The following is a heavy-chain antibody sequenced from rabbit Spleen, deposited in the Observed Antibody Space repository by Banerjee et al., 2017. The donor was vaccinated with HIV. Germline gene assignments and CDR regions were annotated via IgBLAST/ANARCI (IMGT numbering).Heavy chain of an antibody. V-gene: IGHV1S40*01. D-gene: IGHD6-1*01. Sequence: QSLEESGGDLVKPGASLTLTCTASGFSFSSSYDMSWVRQAPGKGLEWIGFIYTGNGKNYYASWAKGRFTISKTSSTTVTLQLTSLTAADTATYFCAREHWGVSYAFDLWGQGTLVTVS. CDR1: GFSFSSSYD. CDR2: IYTGNGKN. J-gene: IGHJ3*01. CDR3: AREHWGVSYAFDL.